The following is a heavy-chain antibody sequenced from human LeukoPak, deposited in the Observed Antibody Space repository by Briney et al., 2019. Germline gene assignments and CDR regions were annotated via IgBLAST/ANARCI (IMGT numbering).Heavy chain of an antibody. V-gene: IGHV1-18*01. CDR1: GYTFTSYG. D-gene: IGHD3-22*01. Sequence: ASVKVSCKASGYTFTSYGISWVRQAPGQGLKCMGWISAYIGKTNYAQTLQRRVTMTTDTSTSTAYMELRSLRSDDPAVYYCARELYYYDSSGYYSHAFDIWGQGTMVTVSS. CDR3: ARELYYYDSSGYYSHAFDI. CDR2: ISAYIGKT. J-gene: IGHJ3*02.